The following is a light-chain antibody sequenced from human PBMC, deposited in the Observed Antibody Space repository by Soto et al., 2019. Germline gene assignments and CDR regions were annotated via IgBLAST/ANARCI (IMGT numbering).Light chain of an antibody. J-gene: IGKJ1*01. CDR2: DAS. CDR1: QSVSSY. V-gene: IGKV3-11*01. CDR3: QPRSNWPRWT. Sequence: EIVLTQSPATLSLSPGERATLSCRASQSVSSYLAWYQQKPGQAPRLLIYDASNRATGIPARFSGSGSGTDFTLTISSLEPEDFAVYYCQPRSNWPRWTFGQGTKV.